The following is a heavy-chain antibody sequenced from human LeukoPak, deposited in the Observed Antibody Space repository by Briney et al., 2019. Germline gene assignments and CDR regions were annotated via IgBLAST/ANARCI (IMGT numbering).Heavy chain of an antibody. CDR2: IIPIFGTA. Sequence: GSSVNVSCKSSGGTYSSYAIRWVRQPPGQGLEWMGGIIPIFGTANYAQKFQGRVTITADESTSTAYMELSSLRYEDTAVYYCARDYDFWSGYLDYWGQGTLVTVSS. CDR1: GGTYSSYA. V-gene: IGHV1-69*01. D-gene: IGHD3-3*01. CDR3: ARDYDFWSGYLDY. J-gene: IGHJ4*01.